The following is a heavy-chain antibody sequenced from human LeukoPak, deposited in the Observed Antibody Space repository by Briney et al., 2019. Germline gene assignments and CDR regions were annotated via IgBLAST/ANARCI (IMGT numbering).Heavy chain of an antibody. CDR3: ARDDTAMVAGIDY. D-gene: IGHD5-18*01. CDR2: INPNSGGT. V-gene: IGHV1-2*02. J-gene: IGHJ4*02. CDR1: GYTFTGYY. Sequence: ASVKVSCKASGYTFTGYYMHWVRQAPGQGLEWMGWINPNSGGTNYAQKFQGRVTMTRDTSISTAYMELSRLRSDDTAVYYCARDDTAMVAGIDYWGQGTLVTVSS.